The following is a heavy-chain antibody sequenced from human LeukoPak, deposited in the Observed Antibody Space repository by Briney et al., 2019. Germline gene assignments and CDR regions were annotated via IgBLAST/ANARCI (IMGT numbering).Heavy chain of an antibody. J-gene: IGHJ4*02. CDR1: GGSISSSNW. D-gene: IGHD2-21*02. Sequence: PSETLSLTCAVSGGSISSSNWWSWVRQPPGKGLEWIGEIYHSGSTNYNPSLKSRVTISVDKSKNQFSLKLSSVTAADTAVYYCARSGVVVTAAPHFDYWGQGTLVTVSS. CDR2: IYHSGST. V-gene: IGHV4-4*02. CDR3: ARSGVVVTAAPHFDY.